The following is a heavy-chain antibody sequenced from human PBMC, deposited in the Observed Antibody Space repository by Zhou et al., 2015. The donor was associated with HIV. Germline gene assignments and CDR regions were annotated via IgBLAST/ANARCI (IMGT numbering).Heavy chain of an antibody. CDR3: ARDVTTVTFDAFDI. V-gene: IGHV3-7*01. CDR2: INIDGSEQ. CDR1: GFTVKTYW. J-gene: IGHJ3*02. Sequence: DVQLMESGGGLVQPGESLRLSCAGAGFTVKTYWMSWVRQAPGRGLEWVASINIDGSEQYSVDSVKGRFTISRDNAKNSLYLEMNSLRAEDTAVYYCARDVTTVTFDAFDIWGQGTMLTVSS. D-gene: IGHD4-11*01.